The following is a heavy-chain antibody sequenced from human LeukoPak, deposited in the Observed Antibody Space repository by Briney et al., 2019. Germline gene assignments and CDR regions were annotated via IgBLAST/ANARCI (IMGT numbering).Heavy chain of an antibody. CDR3: ARDSSYDTSGYLFDY. CDR2: ISSSSSYT. Sequence: GGSLRLSCAASGFTFSDYYMSWIRQAPGKGLEWVSYISSSSSYTNYADSVKGRFTISRDNAKNSLYLQMNSLRAEDTAVYYCARDSSYDTSGYLFDYWGQGILVTVSS. D-gene: IGHD3-22*01. CDR1: GFTFSDYY. J-gene: IGHJ4*02. V-gene: IGHV3-11*05.